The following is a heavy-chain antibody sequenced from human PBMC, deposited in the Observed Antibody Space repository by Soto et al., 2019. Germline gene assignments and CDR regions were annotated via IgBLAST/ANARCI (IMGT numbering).Heavy chain of an antibody. Sequence: GGSLRLSCAASGFTFSSSAMSWVRQAPGKGLEWVSGISGSAGSTYYADSVKGRFTISRDNSKNTLYLQMNSLRAEDTAVYYCAKVPPSGWHFDYWGQGTLVTVSS. CDR1: GFTFSSSA. D-gene: IGHD6-19*01. CDR3: AKVPPSGWHFDY. J-gene: IGHJ4*02. CDR2: ISGSAGST. V-gene: IGHV3-23*01.